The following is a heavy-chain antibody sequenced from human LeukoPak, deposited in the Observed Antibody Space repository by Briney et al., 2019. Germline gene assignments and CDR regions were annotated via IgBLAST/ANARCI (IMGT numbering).Heavy chain of an antibody. CDR2: ISWNSGSI. D-gene: IGHD6-13*01. V-gene: IGHV3-9*01. J-gene: IGHJ4*02. CDR1: GFTFDDYA. CDR3: AKDPAAAGTSPQFDC. Sequence: GGSLRLSCAASGFTFDDYAMHWVRQAPGKGLEWVSGISWNSGSIGYADSVKGRFTISRDNAKNSLYLQMNSLRAEDTALYYCAKDPAAAGTSPQFDCWGQGTLVTVSS.